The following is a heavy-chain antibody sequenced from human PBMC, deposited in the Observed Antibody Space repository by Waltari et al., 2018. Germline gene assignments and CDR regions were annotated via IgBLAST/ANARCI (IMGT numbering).Heavy chain of an antibody. CDR2: ISDSGSSP. V-gene: IGHV3-11*01. CDR1: GFTFSDSY. CDR3: ARSVRSPGD. D-gene: IGHD3-10*02. J-gene: IGHJ4*02. Sequence: VQLVESGGGLVKPGGSLRLSCAASGFTFSDSYMSWIRQAPGKGLEWLSYISDSGSSPYYADSVKGRFTLSRDNAKNSVYLQMNSLRVEDTAVYYCARSVRSPGDWGQGTLVTVSS.